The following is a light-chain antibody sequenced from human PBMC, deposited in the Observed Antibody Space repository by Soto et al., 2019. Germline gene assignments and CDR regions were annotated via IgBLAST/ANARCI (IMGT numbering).Light chain of an antibody. V-gene: IGKV3-15*01. CDR3: EQYNKWPLS. J-gene: IGKJ4*01. CDR2: GAY. Sequence: EIVMTQSPATLSVSPGERATLSCWASQSVSSSLAWYQQKPGQAPRLLIYGAYTRATGIPARFSGSGSGTVFSFNISSLQSEDLAVYFCEQYNKWPLSFGGGTKVDIK. CDR1: QSVSSS.